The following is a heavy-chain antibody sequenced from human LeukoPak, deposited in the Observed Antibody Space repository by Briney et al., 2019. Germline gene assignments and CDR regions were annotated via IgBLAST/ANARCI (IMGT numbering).Heavy chain of an antibody. CDR1: GDSVFTNSAA. D-gene: IGHD3-22*01. J-gene: IGHJ4*02. V-gene: IGHV6-1*01. CDR3: AREFDSKFDY. CDR2: TYYRSKWYN. Sequence: QTLSLTCAISGDSVFTNSAACKWIRQSPLRGLGWLGRTYYRSKWYNDYAVSVKSRITINPDTSKNQYSLQLNPVTPEDTAGYYCAREFDSKFDYWGQRTLVTVSS.